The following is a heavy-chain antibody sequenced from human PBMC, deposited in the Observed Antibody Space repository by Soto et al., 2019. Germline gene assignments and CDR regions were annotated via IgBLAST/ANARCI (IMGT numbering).Heavy chain of an antibody. CDR3: ARGPGGFGEFSLDY. D-gene: IGHD3-10*01. Sequence: PSETLSLTCTVSGGSITTYYWSWIRQPAGKGLEWIGRIYSGGSTNYNPSLRSRVTVSVDMSKNQFSLKLSCVTAADTAVYYSARGPGGFGEFSLDYWGQGTLVTVSS. CDR2: IYSGGST. CDR1: GGSITTYY. J-gene: IGHJ4*02. V-gene: IGHV4-4*07.